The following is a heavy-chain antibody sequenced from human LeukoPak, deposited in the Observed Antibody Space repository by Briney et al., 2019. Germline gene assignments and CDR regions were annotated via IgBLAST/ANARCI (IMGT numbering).Heavy chain of an antibody. CDR1: RFSFSDYY. Sequence: GGSVRLSCAASRFSFSDYYMRWIRHAPKEVREWVSHISSSSSYTNYADSVKGRFTISRDNANKSLYLQMNSLRTEDTAVYYCARDKFDQCGDGSYPNRFDPWGQGTLVTVSS. V-gene: IGHV3-11*06. CDR3: ARDKFDQCGDGSYPNRFDP. CDR2: ISSSSSYT. J-gene: IGHJ5*02. D-gene: IGHD2-21*01.